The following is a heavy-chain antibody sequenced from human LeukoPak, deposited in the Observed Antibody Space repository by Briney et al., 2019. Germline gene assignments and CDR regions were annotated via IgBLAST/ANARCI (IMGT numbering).Heavy chain of an antibody. J-gene: IGHJ3*02. CDR2: MHYTGTT. V-gene: IGHV4-59*01. D-gene: IGHD3-22*01. CDR3: AREPPSGLTYAFDI. Sequence: PSETLSLTCTVSGVSISSSYWSWIRQTPGKGLEWIGYMHYTGTTNYNPSLNSRVTISVDTSKNQFSLNLRSVTAADTAVYYCAREPPSGLTYAFDIWGQGTMVTVSS. CDR1: GVSISSSY.